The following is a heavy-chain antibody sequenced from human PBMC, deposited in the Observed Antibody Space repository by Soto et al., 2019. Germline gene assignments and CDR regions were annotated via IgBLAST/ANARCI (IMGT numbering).Heavy chain of an antibody. J-gene: IGHJ5*02. CDR3: ASMAVAGTYWNWFDP. V-gene: IGHV3-48*01. CDR1: GFTFSSYS. CDR2: ISSSSSTI. Sequence: EVQLVESGGGLVQPGGSLRLSCAASGFTFSSYSMNWVRQAPGKGLEWVSYISSSSSTIYYADSVKGRFTISRDNAKNSLYLQMNSLRAEDTAVYYCASMAVAGTYWNWFDPWGQGTLVTVSS. D-gene: IGHD6-13*01.